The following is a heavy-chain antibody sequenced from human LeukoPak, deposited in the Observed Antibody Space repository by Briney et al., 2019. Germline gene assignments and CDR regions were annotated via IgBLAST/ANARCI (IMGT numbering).Heavy chain of an antibody. CDR3: ARGPRWYYYDSSGFVDY. Sequence: LRLSCAASGFTFSDHYMDWVRQAPGKGLEWVGRTRNKGNSYTTEYAASVKGTFTISRDDSKNSLYLQMNSLKTEDTAVYYCARGPRWYYYDSSGFVDYWGQGTLVTVSS. CDR2: TRNKGNSYTT. CDR1: GFTFSDHY. V-gene: IGHV3-72*01. J-gene: IGHJ4*02. D-gene: IGHD3-22*01.